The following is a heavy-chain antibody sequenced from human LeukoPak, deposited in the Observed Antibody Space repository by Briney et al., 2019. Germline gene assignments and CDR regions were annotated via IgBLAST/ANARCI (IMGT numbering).Heavy chain of an antibody. Sequence: SETLSLTCTVSGGSISSSGYYWGWIRQPPGKGLEWIGSLYYSGSTYYNPSLKSRVTISVDTSKNQFSLKLSSVTAADTAVYYCARHGSGYYPYYFDYWGQGTLVTVSS. CDR2: LYYSGST. D-gene: IGHD3-22*01. V-gene: IGHV4-39*01. CDR3: ARHGSGYYPYYFDY. CDR1: GGSISSSGYY. J-gene: IGHJ4*02.